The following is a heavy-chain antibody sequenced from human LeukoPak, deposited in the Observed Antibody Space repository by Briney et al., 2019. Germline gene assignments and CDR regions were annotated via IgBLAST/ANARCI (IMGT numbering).Heavy chain of an antibody. CDR2: IHPGDSDT. CDR1: GYSFTVYW. CDR3: ARWGYYGGNNHGYDY. D-gene: IGHD3-10*01. V-gene: IGHV5-51*01. Sequence: GESLKISCTGSGYSFTVYWIAWVRQMPGKGLEWMGIIHPGDSDTRYSPSFQGQVTISADKSISTTYQQWSSLKASDTAMYYCARWGYYGGNNHGYDYWGQGTLVTVSS. J-gene: IGHJ4*02.